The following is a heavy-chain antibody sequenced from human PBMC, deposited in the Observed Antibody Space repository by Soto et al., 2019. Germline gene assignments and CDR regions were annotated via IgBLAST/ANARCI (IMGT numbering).Heavy chain of an antibody. CDR3: AKDARYSYGRADYY. CDR1: GFTFSSYA. D-gene: IGHD5-18*01. CDR2: ISGSGGST. Sequence: EVQLLASGGGLVQPGGSLRLSCAASGFTFSSYALSWVRQAPGKGLEWVSAISGSGGSTYYADSVKGRFTISRDNSKNTLYLQMSSLRAEDTAVYYCAKDARYSYGRADYYWGQGTLVTVSS. V-gene: IGHV3-23*01. J-gene: IGHJ4*02.